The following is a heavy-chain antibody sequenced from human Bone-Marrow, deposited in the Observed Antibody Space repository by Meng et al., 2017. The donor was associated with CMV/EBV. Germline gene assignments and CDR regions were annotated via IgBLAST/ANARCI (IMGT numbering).Heavy chain of an antibody. J-gene: IGHJ6*02. Sequence: GESLKISCAASGFTFSSYWMHWVRQAPGKGLEWLTVIIYDGSSKYYADSVKGRFTISRDNSKKTLYLEMNSLTTEDTAVYYWARNPPIHGFWRPYDFYDGMDVWGHGTTVPVSS. D-gene: IGHD3-3*01. CDR3: ARNPPIHGFWRPYDFYDGMDV. V-gene: IGHV3-30-3*01. CDR2: IIYDGSSK. CDR1: GFTFSSYW.